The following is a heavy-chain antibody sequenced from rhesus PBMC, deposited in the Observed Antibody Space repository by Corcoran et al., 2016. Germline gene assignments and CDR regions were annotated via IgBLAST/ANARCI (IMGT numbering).Heavy chain of an antibody. CDR2: INPKTGGT. CDR3: ERLVDRFDV. V-gene: IGHV1-138*01. CDR1: GYTFTDYY. Sequence: QVQLVQSGAEVKKPGSSVKVSCKASGYTFTDYYMHWVRQPPGQGLEWMGEINPKTGGTNYAHQFQGRVPMTRDTSTRTAYLELSSLRSEDTAVYYCERLVDRFDVWGPGVLVTVSS. J-gene: IGHJ5-1*01. D-gene: IGHD1-44*01.